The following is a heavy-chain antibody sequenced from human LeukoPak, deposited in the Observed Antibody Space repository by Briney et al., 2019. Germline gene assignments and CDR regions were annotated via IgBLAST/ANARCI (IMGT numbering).Heavy chain of an antibody. Sequence: GGSLRLSCAASGFTFSSYWMSWVRQAPGKGLEWVANIKQDGSEKYYVDSVKGRFTISRDNAKNSLYLRMNSLRAEDTAVYYCARYYDPDAFDIWGQGTMVTVSS. CDR1: GFTFSSYW. CDR2: IKQDGSEK. J-gene: IGHJ3*02. D-gene: IGHD5-12*01. CDR3: ARYYDPDAFDI. V-gene: IGHV3-7*01.